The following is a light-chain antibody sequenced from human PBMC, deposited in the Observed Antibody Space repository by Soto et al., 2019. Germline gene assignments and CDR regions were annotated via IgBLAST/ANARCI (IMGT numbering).Light chain of an antibody. CDR3: ASWDDSLSGWV. V-gene: IGLV1-47*01. CDR1: SSNIGTNY. Sequence: QSVLTQPPSASGNPGQRVTISCSGSSSNIGTNYVYWYQQLPGTAPKLLIFRNNQRPSGVPYRFSGSKSGTSASLAITGLQSQDEGDYYCASWDDSLSGWVFGGGTKLTVL. CDR2: RNN. J-gene: IGLJ3*02.